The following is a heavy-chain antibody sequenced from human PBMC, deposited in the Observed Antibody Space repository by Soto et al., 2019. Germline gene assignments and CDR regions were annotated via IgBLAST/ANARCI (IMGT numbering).Heavy chain of an antibody. CDR2: IHHSGST. Sequence: QVQLQESGPGLVKPSGTLSLTCAVSGDSISSNNWWSWVRQPPGKGLEWIGEIHHSGSTNYNPSLKSRVTISVXXXKXKFSLKLTSVTAADTAVYYCTTTDYDDSSGYYNLNVWGQGTTVTVSS. D-gene: IGHD3-22*01. J-gene: IGHJ6*02. V-gene: IGHV4-4*02. CDR3: TTTDYDDSSGYYNLNV. CDR1: GDSISSNNW.